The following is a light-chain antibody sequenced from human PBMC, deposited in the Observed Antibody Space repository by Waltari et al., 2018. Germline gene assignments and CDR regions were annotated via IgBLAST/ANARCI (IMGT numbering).Light chain of an antibody. V-gene: IGLV1-44*01. Sequence: QSVLTQSPSASGTSGQRVTISCSGSRSNIGRDIVNWYRHLPGTAPKLLNYNNNQRPSGVPDLFSGSTSGTSASLAISGLQSEDEADYYCAAWDDSLNGVVFGGGTKLSVL. CDR3: AAWDDSLNGVV. CDR2: NNN. CDR1: RSNIGRDI. J-gene: IGLJ2*01.